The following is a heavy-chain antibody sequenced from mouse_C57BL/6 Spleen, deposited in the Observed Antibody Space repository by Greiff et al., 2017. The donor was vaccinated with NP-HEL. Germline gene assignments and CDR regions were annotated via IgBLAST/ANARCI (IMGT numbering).Heavy chain of an antibody. CDR2: IYPGDGDT. D-gene: IGHD1-1*01. CDR3: ARSPYYGSSGFGY. Sequence: QVQLQQSGPELVKPGASVKISCKASGYAFSSSWMNWVKQRPGKGLEWIGRIYPGDGDTNYNGKFKGKATLTADKSSSTAYMQLSSLTSEDSAVYFCARSPYYGSSGFGYWGQGTTLTVSS. V-gene: IGHV1-82*01. CDR1: GYAFSSSW. J-gene: IGHJ2*01.